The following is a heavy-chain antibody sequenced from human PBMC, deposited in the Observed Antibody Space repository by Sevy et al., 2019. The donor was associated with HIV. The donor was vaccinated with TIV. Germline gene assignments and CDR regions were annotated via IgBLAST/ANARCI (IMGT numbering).Heavy chain of an antibody. Sequence: GGSLRLSCAASGFTFSSYTIHWVRQTPGKGLEWVAVLSYDGSNKYYADSVKSRFTVSRDNSKNTVFLQMNSLRPEDTAVYFCARGMKPYYYYDMAVWGQGTTVTVSS. CDR1: GFTFSSYT. CDR3: ARGMKPYYYYDMAV. J-gene: IGHJ6*02. CDR2: LSYDGSNK. V-gene: IGHV3-30-3*01.